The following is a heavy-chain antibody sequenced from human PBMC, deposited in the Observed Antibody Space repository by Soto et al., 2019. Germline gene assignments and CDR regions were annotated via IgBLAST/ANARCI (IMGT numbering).Heavy chain of an antibody. CDR2: IWYDGSNK. CDR1: GFTFSSYG. J-gene: IGHJ6*02. V-gene: IGHV3-33*01. D-gene: IGHD5-18*01. Sequence: GGSLRLSCAASGFTFSSYGMHWVRQAPGKGLEWVAVIWYDGSNKYYADSVKGRFTISRDNSKNTLYLQMNSLRAEDTAVYYCARDPNTAMVRIYYYYGMDVWGQGTTVTSP. CDR3: ARDPNTAMVRIYYYYGMDV.